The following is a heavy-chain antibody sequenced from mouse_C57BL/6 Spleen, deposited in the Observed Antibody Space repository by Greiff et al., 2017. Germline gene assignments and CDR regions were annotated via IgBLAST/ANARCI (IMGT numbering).Heavy chain of an antibody. V-gene: IGHV10-3*01. D-gene: IGHD2-3*01. J-gene: IGHJ2*01. CDR2: IRSNSSNYAT. CDR3: VREDGYYYFDY. CDR1: GFTFNTYA. Sequence: EVHLVESGGGLVQPKGSLKLSCAASGFTFNTYAMHWVRQAPGKGLEWVAHIRSNSSNYATYYADSVKDRFTISREDNKSRLYLQMNSLKTEDTAMYYCVREDGYYYFDYWGQGTTLTVSS.